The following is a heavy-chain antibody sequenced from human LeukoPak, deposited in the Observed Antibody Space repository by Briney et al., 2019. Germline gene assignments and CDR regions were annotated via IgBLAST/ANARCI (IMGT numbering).Heavy chain of an antibody. Sequence: TGGSLRLSGAAPEFTFSSFAMNWVRQAPGKGLEWVSGTSDSGTTTYYADSVKGRFTMSRDNSKKTLFLQMDSLRAGDTAVYYCAKGGSGFGFYYGMDVWGQGTTVTVSS. CDR1: EFTFSSFA. D-gene: IGHD3-10*01. CDR2: TSDSGTTT. V-gene: IGHV3-23*01. J-gene: IGHJ6*02. CDR3: AKGGSGFGFYYGMDV.